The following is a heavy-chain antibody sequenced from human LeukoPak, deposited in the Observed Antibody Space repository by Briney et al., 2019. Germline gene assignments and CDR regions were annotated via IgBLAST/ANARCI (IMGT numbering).Heavy chain of an antibody. CDR2: IRSKANTYAT. V-gene: IGHV3-73*01. CDR1: GFTFSGAA. J-gene: IGHJ4*02. CDR3: TRGRPAADY. D-gene: IGHD6-13*01. Sequence: GRSLRPSCAASGFTFSGAAMHWVRQASGEGQEWVGRIRSKANTYATGYAASVKGRFTISRDDSKNTAYPQMNSLKAEDTAVYYCTRGRPAADYWGQGTLVTVSS.